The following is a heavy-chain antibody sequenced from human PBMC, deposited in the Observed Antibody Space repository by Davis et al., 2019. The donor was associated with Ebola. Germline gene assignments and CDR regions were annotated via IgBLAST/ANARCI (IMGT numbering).Heavy chain of an antibody. Sequence: GESLKISCAVSGVTFRNYVMSWIRQAPGKGLEWVSYISSSGSTIYYADSVKGRFTISRDNAKNSLSLQMNSLRAEDTAVYYCARDRRLIPAAMSWGQGTLVTVSS. V-gene: IGHV3-11*01. J-gene: IGHJ5*02. CDR3: ARDRRLIPAAMS. CDR1: GVTFRNYV. D-gene: IGHD2-2*01. CDR2: ISSSGSTI.